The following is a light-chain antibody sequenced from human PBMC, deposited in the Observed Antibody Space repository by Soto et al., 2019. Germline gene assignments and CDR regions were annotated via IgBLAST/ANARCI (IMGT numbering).Light chain of an antibody. CDR1: SSDVGGYNY. Sequence: QSALTQPASVSGSPGQSITISCTGTSSDVGGYNYVSWYQQHPGKAPKPIIYEVSNRPSGVSNRFSGSKSGNTASLTISGLQAEDEADYYCSSYTSSSTPYVFGTGTKLTVL. J-gene: IGLJ1*01. CDR3: SSYTSSSTPYV. V-gene: IGLV2-14*01. CDR2: EVS.